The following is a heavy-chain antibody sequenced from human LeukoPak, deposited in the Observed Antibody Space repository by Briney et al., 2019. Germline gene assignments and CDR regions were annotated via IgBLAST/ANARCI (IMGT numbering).Heavy chain of an antibody. Sequence: GGSLRLSCAASGFTFSDYYMSWIRQAPGKGLEGRSYISSSGSNIYYADSVKGRFTISRDNAKNSLYLQMNSLRVEDTAVYYCARHYYHGSGHGGYWGQGTLVTVSS. CDR2: ISSSGSNI. J-gene: IGHJ4*02. CDR1: GFTFSDYY. D-gene: IGHD3-22*01. V-gene: IGHV3-11*01. CDR3: ARHYYHGSGHGGY.